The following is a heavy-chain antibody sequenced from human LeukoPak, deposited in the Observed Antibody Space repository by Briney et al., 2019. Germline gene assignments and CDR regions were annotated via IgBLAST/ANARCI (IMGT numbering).Heavy chain of an antibody. D-gene: IGHD3-16*01. CDR3: AKVRGGGEPSWVYYYYYGMDV. CDR2: ISGSGGST. CDR1: GFTFSSYA. V-gene: IGHV3-23*01. J-gene: IGHJ6*02. Sequence: PGASLRLSCAAPGFTFSSYAMSWVRQAPGKGLEWVSAISGSGGSTYYADSVKGRFTISRDNSKNTLYLQMNSLRAEDTAVYYCAKVRGGGEPSWVYYYYYGMDVWGQGTTVTVSS.